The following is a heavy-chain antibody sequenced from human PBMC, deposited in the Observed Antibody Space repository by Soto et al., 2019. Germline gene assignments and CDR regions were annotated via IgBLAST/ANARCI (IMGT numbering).Heavy chain of an antibody. CDR2: ISGGGDTT. CDR1: GFTFNNYA. Sequence: EVQLLESGGGLVQPGGSLRLSCAASGFTFNNYAMTWVRQAPRKGLEWVSAISGGGDTTSYADSVKGRFTVSRDGSKNTLYLPMSSLRAEDTALYYCAKGRGGSGSLTPRVDFWGQGTLVTVSS. J-gene: IGHJ4*02. V-gene: IGHV3-23*01. D-gene: IGHD3-10*01. CDR3: AKGRGGSGSLTPRVDF.